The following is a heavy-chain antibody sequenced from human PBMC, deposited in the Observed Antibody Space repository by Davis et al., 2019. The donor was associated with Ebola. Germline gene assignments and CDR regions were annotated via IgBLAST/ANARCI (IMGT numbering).Heavy chain of an antibody. Sequence: GESLKISCAASGFTFSSDAMSWVCQAPAKGLEWVPAISGSGGRTYYADSVKGRFTISRDNSKNTLYLQMSSLRAEDTAVYDYASPLQIWFGELLYANRDAFDIWGQGTMVTVSS. CDR3: ASPLQIWFGELLYANRDAFDI. CDR1: GFTFSSDA. D-gene: IGHD3-10*01. CDR2: ISGSGGRT. V-gene: IGHV3-23*01. J-gene: IGHJ3*02.